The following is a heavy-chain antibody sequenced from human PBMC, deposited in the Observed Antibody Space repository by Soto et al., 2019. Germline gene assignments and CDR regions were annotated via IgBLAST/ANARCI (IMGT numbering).Heavy chain of an antibody. V-gene: IGHV3-30*18. CDR3: AKDSGSGSSRSNYYYGMDV. CDR2: ISYDGSNK. Sequence: PGGSLRLSCAASGFTFSSYGMHWVRQAPGKGLEWVAVISYDGSNKYYADSVKGRFTISRDNSKNTLYLQMNSLRAEDTAVYYCAKDSGSGSSRSNYYYGMDVWGQGTTVTVSS. J-gene: IGHJ6*02. D-gene: IGHD1-26*01. CDR1: GFTFSSYG.